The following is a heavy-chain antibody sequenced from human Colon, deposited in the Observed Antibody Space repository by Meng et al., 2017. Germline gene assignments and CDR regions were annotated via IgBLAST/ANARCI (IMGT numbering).Heavy chain of an antibody. Sequence: HVHPQESGPGLVKPSETLSLTCAVSGASIPTRNWWNWVRQAPGKGLEWIGDVFHTGGTSYNPSLESRLTISVDRSKNQFYLYLRSVTAADTATYYCARGGDWGFDYWGPGTLVTVSS. J-gene: IGHJ4*02. CDR3: ARGGDWGFDY. D-gene: IGHD3-16*01. CDR1: GASIPTRNW. V-gene: IGHV4-4*02. CDR2: VFHTGGT.